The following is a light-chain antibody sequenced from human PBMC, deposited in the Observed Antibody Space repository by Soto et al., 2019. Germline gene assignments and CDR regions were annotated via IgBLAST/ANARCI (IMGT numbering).Light chain of an antibody. CDR1: NSDVGRYDY. Sequence: QSALTQPRSVSGSPGQAVTFSCTGTNSDVGRYDYVSWYQQLPGEAPKLIIYDVTKRPSGVPNRFSGSKSGNTASLTISGLQAEDEADYYCAAWDDSLNGWVFGGGTKLTVL. J-gene: IGLJ3*02. V-gene: IGLV2-11*01. CDR3: AAWDDSLNGWV. CDR2: DVT.